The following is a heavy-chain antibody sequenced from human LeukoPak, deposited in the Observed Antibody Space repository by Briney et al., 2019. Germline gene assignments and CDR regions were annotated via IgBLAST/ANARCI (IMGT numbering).Heavy chain of an antibody. D-gene: IGHD3-9*01. J-gene: IGHJ4*02. CDR3: VKRRADLLTGPYDY. V-gene: IGHV3-23*01. CDR2: ISGSGGST. Sequence: PGGSLRLSCAASGFIFSNYAMSWVRQAPGKGLEWVSAISGSGGSTSYADSVKGRFTISRDNSKNTLYLQMTSLRPEDTAIYYCVKRRADLLTGPYDYWGQGTLVTVSS. CDR1: GFIFSNYA.